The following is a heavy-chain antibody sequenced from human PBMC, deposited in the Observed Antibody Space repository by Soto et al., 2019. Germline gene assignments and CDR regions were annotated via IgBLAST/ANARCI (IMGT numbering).Heavy chain of an antibody. CDR2: IYYSGST. J-gene: IGHJ4*02. Sequence: LSLTCTVSGGSISSGCYYWSWIRQHPWKGLEWIGYIYYSGSTYYNPSLKSRVTISVDTSKNQFSLKLSSVTAADTAVYYCARSRGYSYGPDFDYWVQGTLLTVSS. CDR1: GGSISSGCYY. D-gene: IGHD5-18*01. CDR3: ARSRGYSYGPDFDY. V-gene: IGHV4-31*03.